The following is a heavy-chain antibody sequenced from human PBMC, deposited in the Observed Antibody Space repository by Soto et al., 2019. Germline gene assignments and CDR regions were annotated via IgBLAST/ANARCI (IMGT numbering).Heavy chain of an antibody. J-gene: IGHJ6*03. CDR3: AKDRCSSSSCTFYYYYMDV. CDR1: GFTFSSYA. V-gene: IGHV3-23*01. CDR2: ISGSVDSV. Sequence: EVQLLESGGGLVQPGGSLRLSCAASGFTFSSYAMSWVRQAPGKGLEWVSGISGSVDSVYYADSVKGRFTISRDNSKKTLYLQMNSLRAEDPAIYYCAKDRCSSSSCTFYYYYMDVWGKGTTVTVSS. D-gene: IGHD2-2*01.